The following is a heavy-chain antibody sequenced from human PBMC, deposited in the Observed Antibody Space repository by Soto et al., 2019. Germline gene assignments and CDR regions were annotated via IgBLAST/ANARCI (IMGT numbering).Heavy chain of an antibody. J-gene: IGHJ3*02. V-gene: IGHV3-66*01. CDR1: GFTVTDIS. Sequence: EVQLVESGGGLVQPGGSLRLSCVASGFTVTDISMNWVRQAPGKGLEWVSVIYKDFTDYADFVRGRFSVSTDTSKNAFYLQLDNLRAEDTAVYYCAREPRYCSGGSCSIMGDAFDIWGQGAMVTVSS. CDR3: AREPRYCSGGSCSIMGDAFDI. CDR2: IYKDFT. D-gene: IGHD2-15*01.